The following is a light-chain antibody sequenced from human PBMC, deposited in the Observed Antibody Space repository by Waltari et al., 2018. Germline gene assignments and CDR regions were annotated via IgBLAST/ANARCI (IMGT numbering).Light chain of an antibody. CDR3: QQSHSIPLT. J-gene: IGKJ4*01. V-gene: IGKV1-39*01. CDR2: AAS. CDR1: QSINNI. Sequence: DIQMTQSPSSLSASVADRVTITCRASQSINNILNWYQQTPGKAPQSLIYAASNLQRGVPSRFSGSGSGTEFTLTISSLQPEDFATYFCQQSHSIPLTFGGGTKVEI.